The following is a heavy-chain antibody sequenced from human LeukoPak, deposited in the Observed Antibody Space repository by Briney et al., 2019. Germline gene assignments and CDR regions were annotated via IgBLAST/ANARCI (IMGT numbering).Heavy chain of an antibody. J-gene: IGHJ4*02. V-gene: IGHV4-59*01. CDR2: IYYSGST. D-gene: IGHD3-3*01. Sequence: LETLSLTCTVSGGSISSYYWSWIRQPPGKGLEWIGYIYYSGSTNYNPSLKSRVTISVDTSKNQFSLKLSSVTAADTAVYYCARGGRSGFWSGLDPEFDYWGQGTLVTVSS. CDR1: GGSISSYY. CDR3: ARGGRSGFWSGLDPEFDY.